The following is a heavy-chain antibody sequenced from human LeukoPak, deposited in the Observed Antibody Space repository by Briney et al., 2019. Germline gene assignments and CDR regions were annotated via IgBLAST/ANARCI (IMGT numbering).Heavy chain of an antibody. CDR1: GYTFTGYY. J-gene: IGHJ4*02. D-gene: IGHD6-19*01. V-gene: IGHV1-2*02. Sequence: ASVKVSCKASGYTFTGYYMHWVRQAPGQGLEWMGWINPNSGGTNYAQKFQGRVTMTRDTSISTAYMELSRLRSDDTAVYYCARVNSSGWYADYWGQGTLVTVSS. CDR3: ARVNSSGWYADY. CDR2: INPNSGGT.